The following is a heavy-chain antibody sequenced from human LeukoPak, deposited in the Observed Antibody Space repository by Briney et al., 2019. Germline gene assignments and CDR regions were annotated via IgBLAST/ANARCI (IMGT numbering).Heavy chain of an antibody. CDR3: ARDGIVVGTTTFDY. Sequence: PGGSLRLSCAASGFTFSTYEMNWVRQAPGKGLEWVSYISTSGSTIYYADSVKGRFTISRDNAKNSLYLQMNSLRAEDTAVYYCARDGIVVGTTTFDYWGQGTLVTVSS. CDR1: GFTFSTYE. J-gene: IGHJ4*02. V-gene: IGHV3-48*03. D-gene: IGHD1-26*01. CDR2: ISTSGSTI.